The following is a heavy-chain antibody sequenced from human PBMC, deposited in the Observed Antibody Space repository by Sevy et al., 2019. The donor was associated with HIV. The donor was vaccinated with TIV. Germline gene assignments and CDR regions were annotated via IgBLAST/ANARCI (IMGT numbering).Heavy chain of an antibody. D-gene: IGHD5-12*01. Sequence: ASVKVSCEASGHTFSGNYIQWVRQAPGQGLEWLGWINSNSGAISYAQKFQDRVTMTRDTSTTTAYMELSRLRSDDTAVYYCATEYSYDYWGQGTLVTVSS. CDR3: ATEYSYDY. J-gene: IGHJ4*02. CDR1: GHTFSGNY. V-gene: IGHV1-2*02. CDR2: INSNSGAI.